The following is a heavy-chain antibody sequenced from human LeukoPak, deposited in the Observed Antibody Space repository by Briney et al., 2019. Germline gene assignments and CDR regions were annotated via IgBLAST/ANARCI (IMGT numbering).Heavy chain of an antibody. J-gene: IGHJ6*03. CDR2: INSDGSST. CDR3: ASPGYSSGWYWGVDYYYYMDV. D-gene: IGHD6-19*01. V-gene: IGHV3-74*01. CDR1: GFTFSSYW. Sequence: GGSLRLSCAASGFTFSSYWMHWVRQAPGEGLVWVSRINSDGSSTSYADSVKGRFTISRDNAKNTLYLQMNSLRAEDTAVYYCASPGYSSGWYWGVDYYYYMDVWGKGTTVTISS.